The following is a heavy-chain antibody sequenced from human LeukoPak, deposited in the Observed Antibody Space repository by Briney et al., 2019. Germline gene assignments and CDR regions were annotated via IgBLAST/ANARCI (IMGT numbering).Heavy chain of an antibody. J-gene: IGHJ3*02. CDR1: GFTFSSYA. D-gene: IGHD3-22*01. CDR2: ISSNGGST. CDR3: VKPPYYYDSSGYFMMRAFDI. V-gene: IGHV3-64D*09. Sequence: GGSLRLSCSASGFTFSSYAMHWVRQARAKGLEYVSAISSNGGSTYYADSVKGRFTISRDNSKNTLYLQMSSLRAEDTAVYYCVKPPYYYDSSGYFMMRAFDIWGQGTMVTVSS.